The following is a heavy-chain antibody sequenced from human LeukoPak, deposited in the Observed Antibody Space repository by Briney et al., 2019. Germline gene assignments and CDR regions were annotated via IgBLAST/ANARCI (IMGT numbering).Heavy chain of an antibody. Sequence: PSETLSLTCTVSDVSIINYYWTWIRQPAGKGLEWIGRLYIGRETDYNPSLKSRVTMSVDTSNNQFSLRLTSVTAADTAVYHCARQSDPYYHYGLDFWGQGTTVIVSS. J-gene: IGHJ6*02. CDR3: ARQSDPYYHYGLDF. CDR2: LYIGRET. V-gene: IGHV4-4*07. CDR1: DVSIINYY.